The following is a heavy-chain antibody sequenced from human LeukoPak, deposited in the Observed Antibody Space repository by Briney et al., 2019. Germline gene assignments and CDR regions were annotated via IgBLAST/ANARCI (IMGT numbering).Heavy chain of an antibody. CDR2: IRCKPNSYAT. V-gene: IGHV3-73*01. D-gene: IGHD3-10*01. J-gene: IGHJ4*02. CDR3: ASPRDYYGSGSYSL. Sequence: GGSLRLSCAASGFTFTGSAMHWVRQASGKGLEWVGRIRCKPNSYATTYAASVRGRFTFSRDDSTNTAYLQMNSLRAEDTAVYYCASPRDYYGSGSYSLWREGTLVTVS. CDR1: GFTFTGSA.